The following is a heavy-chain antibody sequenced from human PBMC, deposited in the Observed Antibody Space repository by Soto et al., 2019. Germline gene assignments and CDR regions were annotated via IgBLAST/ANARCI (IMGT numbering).Heavy chain of an antibody. CDR1: GGSISSYY. J-gene: IGHJ6*03. CDR3: ARDRGCSSTSCSQYYYYMDV. Sequence: PSETLSLTCTVSGGSISSYYWSWIRQPPGKGLEWIGYIYYSGSTNYNPSLKSRVTISVDTSKNQFSLKLSSVTAADTAVYYCARDRGCSSTSCSQYYYYMDVWGKWTTVT. D-gene: IGHD2-2*01. CDR2: IYYSGST. V-gene: IGHV4-59*01.